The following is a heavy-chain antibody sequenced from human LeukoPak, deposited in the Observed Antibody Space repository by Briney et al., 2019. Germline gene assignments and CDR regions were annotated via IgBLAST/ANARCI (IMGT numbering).Heavy chain of an antibody. D-gene: IGHD2-2*01. CDR2: ISAYNGNT. CDR1: GYTFTSYG. J-gene: IGHJ3*02. CDR3: ARAVGAYCSSTSCSAFDI. V-gene: IGHV1-18*01. Sequence: ASVKVPCKASGYTFTSYGISWVRQAPGQGLEWMGRISAYNGNTNYAQKPQGRVTMTTDTSTSTAHMELRSLRSDDTAVYYCARAVGAYCSSTSCSAFDIWGQGTMVTVSS.